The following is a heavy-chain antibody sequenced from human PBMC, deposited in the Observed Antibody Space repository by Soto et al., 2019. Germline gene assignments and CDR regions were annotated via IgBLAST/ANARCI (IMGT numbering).Heavy chain of an antibody. CDR2: ISYDGSNK. D-gene: IGHD6-19*01. V-gene: IGHV3-30-3*01. J-gene: IGHJ4*02. Sequence: GSVRLSCAASGFTFSSYAMHWVRQAPGKGLEWVAVISYDGSNKYYADSVKGRFTISRDNSKNTLYLQMNSLRAEDTAVYYCARDLGAVAADKEYFDYWGQGTLVTVSS. CDR1: GFTFSSYA. CDR3: ARDLGAVAADKEYFDY.